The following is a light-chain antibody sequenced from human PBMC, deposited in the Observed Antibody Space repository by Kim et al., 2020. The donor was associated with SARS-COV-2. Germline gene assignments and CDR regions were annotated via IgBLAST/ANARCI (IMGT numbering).Light chain of an antibody. CDR2: DDS. CDR1: NIGSKS. CDR3: QVWDSSSDHPV. Sequence: APGKTARITCGGNNIGSKSVPWYQQKPGKAPVLVIYDDSDRPSGIPERFSGSKSGNTATLTISRVEAGDEADYYCQVWDSSSDHPVFGGGTQLTVL. V-gene: IGLV3-21*03. J-gene: IGLJ3*02.